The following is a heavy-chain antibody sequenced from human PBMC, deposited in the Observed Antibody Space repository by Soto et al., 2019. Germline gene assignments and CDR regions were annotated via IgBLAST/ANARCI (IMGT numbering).Heavy chain of an antibody. J-gene: IGHJ4*02. CDR1: GFTFSNAW. V-gene: IGHV3-15*01. Sequence: GGSLRLSCAASGFTFSNAWMSWVRQAPGKGLEWVGRIKIKTDGGTTDYAAPVKGRFTISRDDSKNTLYLQMNSLKTEDTAVYYCTPPNMTLAKWGQGTLETVSS. CDR2: IKIKTDGGTT. CDR3: TPPNMTLAK.